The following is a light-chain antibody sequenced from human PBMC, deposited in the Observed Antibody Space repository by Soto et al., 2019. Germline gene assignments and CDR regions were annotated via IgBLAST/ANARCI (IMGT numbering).Light chain of an antibody. CDR2: GIS. J-gene: IGKJ5*01. CDR3: QQYGTSPFT. V-gene: IGKV3-20*01. Sequence: EIVLTQSPGTLSFWPWGGAALXSTPSQSFSSSYLAWYQQKPGKAPRLLIHGISNRATGVPDRFSGSGSGTDFTLTISRLEPEDFAVYYCQQYGTSPFTFGQGTRLEI. CDR1: QSFSSSY.